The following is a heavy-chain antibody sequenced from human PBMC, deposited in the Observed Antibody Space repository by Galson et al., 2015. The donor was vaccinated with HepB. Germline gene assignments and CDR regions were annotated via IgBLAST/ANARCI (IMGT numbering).Heavy chain of an antibody. CDR2: ISYDGSNK. Sequence: SLRLSCAASGFTFSSYAMHWVRQAPGKGLEWVAVISYDGSNKYYADSVKGRFTISRDNSKNTLYLQMNSLRAEDTAVYYCARAIGVVVPAAPMDPGAFDIWGQGTMVTVSS. J-gene: IGHJ3*02. D-gene: IGHD2-2*01. CDR3: ARAIGVVVPAAPMDPGAFDI. CDR1: GFTFSSYA. V-gene: IGHV3-30-3*01.